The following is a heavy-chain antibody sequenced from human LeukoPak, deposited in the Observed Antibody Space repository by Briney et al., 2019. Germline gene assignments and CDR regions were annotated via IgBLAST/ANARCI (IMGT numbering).Heavy chain of an antibody. Sequence: PGGSLRLSCAASGFTFSSYSMNWVRQAPGKGLEWVSAISGSGGSTYYADSVKGRFTISRDNSKNTLYLQMNSLRAEDTALYYCAKYDGYMITFGGVIAKGYYYYMDVWGKGTTVTISS. CDR3: AKYDGYMITFGGVIAKGYYYYMDV. J-gene: IGHJ6*03. V-gene: IGHV3-23*01. CDR1: GFTFSSYS. CDR2: ISGSGGST. D-gene: IGHD3-16*02.